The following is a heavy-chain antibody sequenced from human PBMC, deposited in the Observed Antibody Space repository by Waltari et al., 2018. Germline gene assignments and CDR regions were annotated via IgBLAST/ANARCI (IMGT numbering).Heavy chain of an antibody. Sequence: EVVFLESGGGLVQPGGSLRLSCAASGLTFGSHAMSWVRQTPGKGLEGVSGITGSGSRTYYADSVNVRFTISRDNSKNTLFLQMNSLIAEDTAVYYCGTCEGAGYHVDYFDYWGQGTLVTVSS. D-gene: IGHD3-9*01. J-gene: IGHJ4*02. V-gene: IGHV3-23*01. CDR3: GTCEGAGYHVDYFDY. CDR2: ITGSGSRT. CDR1: GLTFGSHA.